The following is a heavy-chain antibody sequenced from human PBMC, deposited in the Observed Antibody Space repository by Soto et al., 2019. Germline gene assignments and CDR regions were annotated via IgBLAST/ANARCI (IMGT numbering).Heavy chain of an antibody. CDR3: AKISADSSGYYYYYYYYMDV. CDR2: IYYSGST. V-gene: IGHV4-59*01. CDR1: GGSISSYY. Sequence: SETLSLTCTVSGGSISSYYWSWIRQPPGKGLEWIGYIYYSGSTNYNPSLKSRVTISVDTSKNQFSLKLSSVTAADTAVYSCAKISADSSGYYYYYYYYMDVWGKGTTVTVSS. D-gene: IGHD3-22*01. J-gene: IGHJ6*03.